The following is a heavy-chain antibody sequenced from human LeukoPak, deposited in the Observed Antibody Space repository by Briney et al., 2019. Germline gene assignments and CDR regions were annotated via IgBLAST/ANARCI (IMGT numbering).Heavy chain of an antibody. CDR2: INAANGNT. CDR1: GYIFTDYT. CDR3: ARDRWWEPTDFSFDY. J-gene: IGHJ4*02. V-gene: IGHV1-3*01. Sequence: ASVKVSCKASGYIFTDYTIHWVRQAPGQRLEWMGWINAANGNTKYSQQFQGRVTITRDTSASTAYMDLSSLRSEDTAVYYCARDRWWEPTDFSFDYWGQGTLVTVSS. D-gene: IGHD1-26*01.